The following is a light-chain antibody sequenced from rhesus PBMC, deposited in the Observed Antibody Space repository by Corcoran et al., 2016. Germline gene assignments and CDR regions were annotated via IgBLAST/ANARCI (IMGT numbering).Light chain of an antibody. Sequence: DIQMTQSPSSLSASVGDTVTITCRASQGISSWLAWYQQKPGKAPKLLIYKASSLQSGVPSRFSGIGSGTDFTLTISSLQSEDFATYYCQQYSSRPLTFGGGTRVELK. CDR2: KAS. V-gene: IGKV1-22*01. J-gene: IGKJ4*01. CDR1: QGISSW. CDR3: QQYSSRPLT.